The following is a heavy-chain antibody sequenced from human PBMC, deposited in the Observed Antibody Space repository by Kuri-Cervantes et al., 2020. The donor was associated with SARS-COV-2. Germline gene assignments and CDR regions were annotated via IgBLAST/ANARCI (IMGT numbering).Heavy chain of an antibody. CDR2: IRYDGSNK. CDR1: GFTFSSYG. V-gene: IGHV3-30*02. D-gene: IGHD1-26*01. Sequence: GESLKISCAASGFTFSSYGMHWVRQAPGKGVEWVTVIRYDGSNKYYADSVKGRFTISRDNSKNTLYLHMNSLSAEDTAVYYCAKGLGASSAYSYFYYIDVWGKGTTVTVSS. CDR3: AKGLGASSAYSYFYYIDV. J-gene: IGHJ6*03.